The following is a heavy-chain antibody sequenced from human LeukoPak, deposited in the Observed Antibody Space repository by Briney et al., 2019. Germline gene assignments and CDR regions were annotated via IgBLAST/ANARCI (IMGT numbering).Heavy chain of an antibody. J-gene: IGHJ4*02. CDR2: TIAFNGNT. Sequence: ASVKVSCKASRGTFTSYGIGWVRQAPGRGLEWMGWTIAFNGNTNYAQKLQGRVTMTTDTSTSTAYMELRSLRSDDTAVYYCARDLKMGYSSGRYSWGTGSSNDYWGQGTLVTVSS. D-gene: IGHD6-19*01. V-gene: IGHV1-18*01. CDR3: ARDLKMGYSSGRYSWGTGSSNDY. CDR1: RGTFTSYG.